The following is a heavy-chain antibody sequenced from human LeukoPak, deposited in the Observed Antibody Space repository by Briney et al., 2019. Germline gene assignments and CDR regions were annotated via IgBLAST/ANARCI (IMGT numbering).Heavy chain of an antibody. V-gene: IGHV4-34*01. CDR3: ARQGYGYDY. Sequence: SETLSLTCAVYGGSFSGYYWSWIRQPPGKGLEWIGEINHSGSTNYNPSLKSRVTISVDTSKNQFSLKLSPVTAADTAVYYCARQGYGYDYWGQGTLVTVSS. J-gene: IGHJ4*02. D-gene: IGHD4-17*01. CDR1: GGSFSGYY. CDR2: INHSGST.